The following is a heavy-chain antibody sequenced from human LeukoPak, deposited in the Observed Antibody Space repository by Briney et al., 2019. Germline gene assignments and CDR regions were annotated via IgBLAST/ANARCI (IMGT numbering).Heavy chain of an antibody. CDR1: GASISSSTDY. J-gene: IGHJ5*02. CDR3: AGLIRPGWFDP. D-gene: IGHD1-14*01. Sequence: SETLSLTCTVSGASISSSTDYWGWIRQPPGKGLEWIANIYYSESTCYNPSLKSRVTISVDTSKNQFSLKLSSVTAADTAVYYCAGLIRPGWFDPWGQGTLVTVSS. CDR2: IYYSEST. V-gene: IGHV4-39*01.